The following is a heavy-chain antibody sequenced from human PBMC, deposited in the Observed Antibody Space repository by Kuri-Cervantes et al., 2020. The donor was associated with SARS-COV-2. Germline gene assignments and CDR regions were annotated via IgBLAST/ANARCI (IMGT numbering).Heavy chain of an antibody. D-gene: IGHD1-1*01. CDR2: INPDTGNA. CDR1: GYTFITSD. J-gene: IGHJ3*02. V-gene: IGHV1-8*02. CDR3: ARDSGDWNPDGLDI. Sequence: ASVKVSCKASGYTFITSDINWVRQATGQGLEWMGWINPDTGNAGYAQKFQGRVTVTRDTSTSTAFMELSSLRSDDTAVYYSARDSGDWNPDGLDIWGQGTMVTVSS.